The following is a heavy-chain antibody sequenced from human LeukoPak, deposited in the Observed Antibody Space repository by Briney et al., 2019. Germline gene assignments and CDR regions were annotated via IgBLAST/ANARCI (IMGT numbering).Heavy chain of an antibody. CDR3: ARVLSYYDRSGYRRYYFDH. V-gene: IGHV4-31*03. CDR1: GGSITSGGYY. J-gene: IGHJ4*02. CDR2: IHYSGST. Sequence: SETLSLTCTVSGGSITSGGYYWSCIRQHPGKGLELIGYIHYSGSTYYNPSLKSRVTISVDTSKNQFSLKLSSVTAADTAVYYCARVLSYYDRSGYRRYYFDHWGQGTLVTVSS. D-gene: IGHD3-22*01.